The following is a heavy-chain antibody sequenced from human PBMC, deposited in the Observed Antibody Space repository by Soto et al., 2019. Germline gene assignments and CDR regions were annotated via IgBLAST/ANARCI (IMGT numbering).Heavy chain of an antibody. CDR3: ARWIDNGYFDY. V-gene: IGHV1-3*01. Sequence: QGQLVQSGAEVKKPGSSVKVSCGTSGFSFTSYSFHWVRQAPAQGLQWMGWINAGRGKTKYSQQFQGRVTFTWDTSANTVYMELSRLTSEDPSVFFWARWIDNGYFDYWGQGTLVTVSA. D-gene: IGHD4-17*01. CDR1: GFSFTSYS. J-gene: IGHJ4*02. CDR2: INAGRGKT.